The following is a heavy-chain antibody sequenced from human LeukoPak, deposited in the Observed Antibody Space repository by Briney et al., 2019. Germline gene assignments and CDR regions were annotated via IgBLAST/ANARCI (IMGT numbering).Heavy chain of an antibody. Sequence: PSQTLSLTCAVSGGSISSGGYSWSWIRQPPGKGLEGIGYIYHSRSTYYNPSLKSPVTISVDRSKNQFSLKLSSVTAADTAVYYCARGPRPGSGSYYNVPFDYWGQGTLVTVSS. CDR3: ARGPRPGSGSYYNVPFDY. V-gene: IGHV4-30-2*01. J-gene: IGHJ4*02. CDR2: IYHSRST. CDR1: GGSISSGGYS. D-gene: IGHD3-10*01.